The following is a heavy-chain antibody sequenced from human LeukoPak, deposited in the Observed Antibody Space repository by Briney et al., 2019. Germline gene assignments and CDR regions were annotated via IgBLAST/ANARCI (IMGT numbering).Heavy chain of an antibody. V-gene: IGHV3-21*01. J-gene: IGHJ4*02. Sequence: PGGSLRLSCAASGFTFSSYIMNWVRQAPGKGLEWVSSISSSSSYIYYADSVKGRFTISRDNAKNSLYLQMNSLRAEDTAVYYCARARGSSGYFDYWGQGTLVTVSS. D-gene: IGHD6-6*01. CDR1: GFTFSSYI. CDR2: ISSSSSYI. CDR3: ARARGSSGYFDY.